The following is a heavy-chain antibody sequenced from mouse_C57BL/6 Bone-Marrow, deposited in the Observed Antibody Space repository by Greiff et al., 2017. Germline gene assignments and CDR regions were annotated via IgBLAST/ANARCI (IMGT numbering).Heavy chain of an antibody. CDR2: IWRGGST. V-gene: IGHV2-5*01. Sequence: QVQLQQSGPGLVQPSQSLSITCTVSGFSLTSYGVHWVRQSPGKGLEWLGVIWRGGSTDYNAAFMSRLSITNDNSKSQVFFKMNSLQADDTAIYYCAKNWDYDNYYAMDDWGQGTSVTVSS. CDR3: AKNWDYDNYYAMDD. D-gene: IGHD2-4*01. J-gene: IGHJ4*01. CDR1: GFSLTSYG.